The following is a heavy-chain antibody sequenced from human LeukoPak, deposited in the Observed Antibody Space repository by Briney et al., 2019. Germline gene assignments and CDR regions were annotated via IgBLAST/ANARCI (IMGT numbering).Heavy chain of an antibody. V-gene: IGHV1-18*01. D-gene: IGHD6-6*01. CDR3: ARGSSSSEVYYYYYYMDV. CDR2: ISAYNGKT. J-gene: IGHJ6*03. Sequence: ASVKVSCKASDYTFTNYGVSWVRQAPGQGLEWMGWISAYNGKTYYAQKFQGRVTVTTDTSTSTAYMDLRSLRSEDTAVYYCARGSSSSEVYYYYYYMDVWGKGTTVTVSS. CDR1: DYTFTNYG.